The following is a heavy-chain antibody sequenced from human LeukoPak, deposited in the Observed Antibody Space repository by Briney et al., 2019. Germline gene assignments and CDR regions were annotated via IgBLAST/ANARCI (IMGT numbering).Heavy chain of an antibody. CDR2: ISGSGGST. D-gene: IGHD6-19*01. V-gene: IGHV3-23*01. CDR3: VKAGGIRVYSGWSQSGY. CDR1: GFTFSSYA. J-gene: IGHJ4*02. Sequence: GGSLRLSCAASGFTFSSYAMSWVRQAPGKGLEWVSAISGSGGSTYYADSVKGRFTISRDNSKNTLYLQMNSLRAEDTAVYYCVKAGGIRVYSGWSQSGYWGQGTLVTVSS.